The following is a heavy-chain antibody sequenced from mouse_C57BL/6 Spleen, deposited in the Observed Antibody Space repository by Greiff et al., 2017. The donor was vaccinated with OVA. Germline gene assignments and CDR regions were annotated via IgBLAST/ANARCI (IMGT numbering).Heavy chain of an antibody. V-gene: IGHV1-15*01. J-gene: IGHJ2*01. CDR3: TRLHYYGSSYFDY. CDR1: GYTFTDYE. Sequence: VQRVESGAELVRPGASVTLSCKASGYTFTDYEMHWVKQTPVHGLEWIGAIDPETGGTAYNQKFKGKAILTADKSSSTAYMELRSLTSEDSAVYYCTRLHYYGSSYFDYWGQGTTLTVSS. CDR2: IDPETGGT. D-gene: IGHD1-1*01.